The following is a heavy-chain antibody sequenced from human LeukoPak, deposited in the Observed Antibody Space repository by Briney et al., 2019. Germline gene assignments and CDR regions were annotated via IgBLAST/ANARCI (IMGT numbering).Heavy chain of an antibody. D-gene: IGHD2-21*01. CDR3: ARDYGPYPGCSWFDP. J-gene: IGHJ5*02. CDR2: INCNGGGT. CDR1: GYTFTGYY. V-gene: IGHV1-2*06. Sequence: ASVKVSCKASGYTFTGYYIHWVRQAPGQGLEWMGRINCNGGGTSYAQKFQGRVTMTRDTSISTAYMELDRLTSDDTAVYYCARDYGPYPGCSWFDPWGQGTVVTVSS.